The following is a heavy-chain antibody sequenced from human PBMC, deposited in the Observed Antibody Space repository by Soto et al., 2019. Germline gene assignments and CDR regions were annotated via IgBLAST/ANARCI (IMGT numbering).Heavy chain of an antibody. CDR3: AKDRLGGNFDY. CDR1: GFRLNNYA. V-gene: IGHV3-23*01. Sequence: GGSLRLSCAASGFRLNNYAMNWVRQAPGKGLEWVATISGTGGSTYYADSVKGRFTISRDNSKNTLYLQMNSLRVEDTAVYYCAKDRLGGNFDYWGQGTQVTVSS. CDR2: ISGTGGST. J-gene: IGHJ4*02.